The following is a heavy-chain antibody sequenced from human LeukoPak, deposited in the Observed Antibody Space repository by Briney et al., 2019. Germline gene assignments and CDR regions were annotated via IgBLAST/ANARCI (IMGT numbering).Heavy chain of an antibody. CDR2: IYTSGST. D-gene: IGHD3-22*01. Sequence: TETLSLTCTVSGGSISSYYWSWIRQPPGKGLEWIGYIYTSGSTNYNPSLKSRVTISVDTSKNQFSLKLSSVTAADTAVYYCARRIDYYDSRNWYFDLWGRGTLVTVSS. CDR1: GGSISSYY. J-gene: IGHJ2*01. V-gene: IGHV4-4*09. CDR3: ARRIDYYDSRNWYFDL.